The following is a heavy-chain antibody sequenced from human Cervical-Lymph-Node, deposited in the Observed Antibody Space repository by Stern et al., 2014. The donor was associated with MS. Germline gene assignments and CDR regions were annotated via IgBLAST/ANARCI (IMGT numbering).Heavy chain of an antibody. CDR2: IFPGGSDI. V-gene: IGHV5-51*01. CDR1: GYTFTSYW. Sequence: EVQLVQSGPEVKRPGESLKISCQASGYTFTSYWIGGVRQMPGKGLEWISIIFPGGSDIRYGPSFQGQVTISADKSSSTAYLQWNNLKASDTAIYYCARQRYFDYWGQGTLVTVSS. J-gene: IGHJ4*02. CDR3: ARQRYFDY.